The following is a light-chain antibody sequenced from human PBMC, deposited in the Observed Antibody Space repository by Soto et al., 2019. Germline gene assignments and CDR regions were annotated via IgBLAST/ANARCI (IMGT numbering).Light chain of an antibody. CDR3: LRANSFPVA. CDR1: QTISSW. CDR2: AAS. V-gene: IGKV1-12*01. Sequence: DIQMTQSPSTLSGSVGDRVTITCRASQTISSWLAWYQQKPGKAPKLLIYAASSLQSGVPSRFSGSGSGTDFTLTISSLQPEDFATYYCLRANSFPVAFGQGTRLEIK. J-gene: IGKJ5*01.